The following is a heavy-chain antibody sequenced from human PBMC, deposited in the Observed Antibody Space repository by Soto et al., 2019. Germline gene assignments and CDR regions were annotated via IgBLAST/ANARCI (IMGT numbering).Heavy chain of an antibody. V-gene: IGHV3-66*01. CDR3: TRDDVHFNGDRYDGVPMDV. CDR2: IQSGGTT. CDR1: GFSVSSKY. D-gene: IGHD2-8*01. J-gene: IGHJ6*04. Sequence: EVQLVESGGDLVQPGGSLRLSCAASGFSVSSKYMSWVRQAPGKGLEWVSLIQSGGTTYYAGSVKCRFTSSRGYSENTLFLHMNSLRVEDTAVYYCTRDDVHFNGDRYDGVPMDVWGKGTKVTVSA.